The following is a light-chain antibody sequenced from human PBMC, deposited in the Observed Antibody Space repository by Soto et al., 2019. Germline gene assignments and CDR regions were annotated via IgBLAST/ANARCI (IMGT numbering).Light chain of an antibody. V-gene: IGLV2-8*01. J-gene: IGLJ2*01. CDR1: SSDVGGHNY. Sequence: QSVLTQPPSASGSPGQSVSISCAGTSSDVGGHNYVSWYQQYPGKAPKVMIYEVTKRPSGVPDRFSGSKSGNTASLTVSGLRPEDEAYYYCSSYAGSNSVVFGGGTQLTVL. CDR2: EVT. CDR3: SSYAGSNSVV.